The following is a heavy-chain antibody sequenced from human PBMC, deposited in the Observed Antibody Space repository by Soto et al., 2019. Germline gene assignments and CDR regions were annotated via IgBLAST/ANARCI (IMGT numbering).Heavy chain of an antibody. V-gene: IGHV5-51*01. CDR2: IYGDDSDT. J-gene: IGHJ3*01. CDR1: GYSFTSYG. Sequence: GESLKISCKGSGYSFTSYGIGWVRQMPGKGLEWMGIIYGDDSDTRYSPSFQGQVTISADRSISTAYLQWSSLKASDTAMYYCARHRPAPPVVVAASPYAFDVWGQGTMVTVSS. CDR3: ARHRPAPPVVVAASPYAFDV. D-gene: IGHD2-15*01.